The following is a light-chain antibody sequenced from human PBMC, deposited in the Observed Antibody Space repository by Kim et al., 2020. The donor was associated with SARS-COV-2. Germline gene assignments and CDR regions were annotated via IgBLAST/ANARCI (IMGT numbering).Light chain of an antibody. CDR1: SSDVGNYNL. CDR2: EVS. CDR3: CSYAGSSTHVV. Sequence: QSALTQPASVSGSPGQSITISCTGTSSDVGNYNLVSWYQQHPGKAPKLMIYEVSKRPSGVSNRFSGSKSGNTASLTISGLQAEDEADYYCCSYAGSSTHVVFGGGTQLTVL. J-gene: IGLJ2*01. V-gene: IGLV2-23*02.